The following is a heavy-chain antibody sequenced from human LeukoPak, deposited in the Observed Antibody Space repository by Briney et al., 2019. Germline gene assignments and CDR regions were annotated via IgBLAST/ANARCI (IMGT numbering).Heavy chain of an antibody. CDR1: GFSFSSYG. CDR2: ISYDGNTI. Sequence: PGGSLRLSCAASGFSFSSYGMHWVRQAPGKGLEWLTVISYDGNTIYYADSVKGRFTISRDNSKNTLYLQMNSLRIEDTPVYYCAKDLSVVGAHDSFDVWGQGTMVTVSS. J-gene: IGHJ3*01. V-gene: IGHV3-30*18. CDR3: AKDLSVVGAHDSFDV. D-gene: IGHD1-26*01.